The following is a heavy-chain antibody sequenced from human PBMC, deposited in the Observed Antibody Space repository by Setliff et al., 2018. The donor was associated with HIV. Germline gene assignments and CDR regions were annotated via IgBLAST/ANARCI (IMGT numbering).Heavy chain of an antibody. CDR2: MNPNSGNT. D-gene: IGHD2-8*01. CDR3: ARVVALNGYPSDY. CDR1: GYTFTSYD. V-gene: IGHV1-8*02. Sequence: ASVKVSCKASGYTFTSYDINWVRQATGQGLEWMGWMNPNSGNTGYAQKFQGRVTMTGNTSISTAYMELRSLGSDDTAVYYCARVVALNGYPSDYWGQGTLVTVSS. J-gene: IGHJ4*02.